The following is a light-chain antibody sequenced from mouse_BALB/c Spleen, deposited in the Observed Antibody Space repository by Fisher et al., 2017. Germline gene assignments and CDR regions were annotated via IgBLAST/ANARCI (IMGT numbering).Light chain of an antibody. Sequence: IVLTQSPAIMSASPGEKVTMTCSASSSISYMHWYQQKPRSSPKPWIYLTSNLASGVPARFSGSGSGTSYSLTISSMEAEDAATYYCQQWSSNPPTFGGGTKLEIK. V-gene: IGKV4-68*01. J-gene: IGKJ2*01. CDR1: SSISY. CDR3: QQWSSNPPT. CDR2: LTS.